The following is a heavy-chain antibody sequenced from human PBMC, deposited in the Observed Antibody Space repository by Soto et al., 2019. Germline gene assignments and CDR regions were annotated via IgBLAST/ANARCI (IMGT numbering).Heavy chain of an antibody. J-gene: IGHJ4*02. Sequence: QVQLVQSGAEVKKPGASVKVSCKASGYTFTSYAMHWVRQAPGQRLEWMGWINAGNGNTKYSQKFQGRVNITRDTSASTVYMKLSSLRSEDTAVYYCARGDYYDSIGYDYWGKGTLVTVSS. V-gene: IGHV1-3*01. CDR1: GYTFTSYA. D-gene: IGHD3-22*01. CDR2: INAGNGNT. CDR3: ARGDYYDSIGYDY.